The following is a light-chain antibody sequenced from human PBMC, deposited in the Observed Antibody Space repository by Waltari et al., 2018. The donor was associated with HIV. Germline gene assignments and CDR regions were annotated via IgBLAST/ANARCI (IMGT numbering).Light chain of an antibody. CDR3: AVWDDSLSGRV. Sequence: QSVLTQPPSASGTPGQRVTISCSGSNPNIGSNYVSWYQHLPATTPKLLIYRNNQRPSGVPDRFSGSKSGTSASLAISGLRSEDEADYYCAVWDDSLSGRVFGGGTKLTVL. V-gene: IGLV1-47*01. CDR2: RNN. J-gene: IGLJ3*02. CDR1: NPNIGSNY.